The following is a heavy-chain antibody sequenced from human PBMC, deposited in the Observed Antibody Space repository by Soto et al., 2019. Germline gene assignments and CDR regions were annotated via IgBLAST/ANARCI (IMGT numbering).Heavy chain of an antibody. CDR3: AMVPPDYYGMDV. V-gene: IGHV3-7*03. Sequence: PGGSLRLSCAASGFTFRTYWMSWVRQAPGKGLEWVANIKQDGSEKYYVDSVKGRFTISRDNAKNSLYLQMDSLRAEDTAVYYCAMVPPDYYGMDVWGQGTTVTVS. D-gene: IGHD2-15*01. CDR1: GFTFRTYW. CDR2: IKQDGSEK. J-gene: IGHJ6*02.